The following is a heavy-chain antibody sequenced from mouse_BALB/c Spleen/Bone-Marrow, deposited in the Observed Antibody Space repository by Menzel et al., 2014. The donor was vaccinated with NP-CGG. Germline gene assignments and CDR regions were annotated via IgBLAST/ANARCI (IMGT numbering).Heavy chain of an antibody. J-gene: IGHJ3*01. V-gene: IGHV1-87*01. D-gene: IGHD3-3*01. CDR1: GYTFTSYW. CDR2: IYPGDGDT. CDR3: AKEGRGAY. Sequence: VQRVESGAELARPGASVKLSCKASGYTFTSYWMQWVKQRPGQGLEWIGAIYPGDGDTRYTQKFKGKATLTADKSSSTAYMQLSSLASEDFAVYYCAKEGRGAYWGQGTLVTVSA.